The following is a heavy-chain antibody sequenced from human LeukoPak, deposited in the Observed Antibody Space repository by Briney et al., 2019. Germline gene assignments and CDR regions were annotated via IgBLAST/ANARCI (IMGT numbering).Heavy chain of an antibody. CDR3: ARRTEAEDNYYYYGMDV. V-gene: IGHV1-69*04. Sequence: GASVKVSCKASGYTFTSYGISWVRQAPGQGLEWMGRIIPILGIANYAQKFQGRVTITADKSTSTAYMELSSLRSEDTAVYYCARRTEAEDNYYYYGMDVWGQGTTVTVSS. CDR2: IIPILGIA. CDR1: GYTFTSYG. J-gene: IGHJ6*02.